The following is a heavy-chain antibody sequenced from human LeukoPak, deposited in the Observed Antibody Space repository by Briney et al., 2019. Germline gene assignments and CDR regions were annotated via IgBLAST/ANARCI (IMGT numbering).Heavy chain of an antibody. V-gene: IGHV7-4-1*02. D-gene: IGHD2-8*01. CDR1: GYTFISYA. CDR3: ARGQLYCTNGVCYRYYFDY. CDR2: INTDTGNP. Sequence: ASVKVSCTASGYTFISYAVNWVRQAPGQGLEWMGWINTDTGNPTYAQGFAGRFVFSLDTSVSTAYLQISSLKAEDTAVYYCARGQLYCTNGVCYRYYFDYWGQGTLVTVSS. J-gene: IGHJ4*02.